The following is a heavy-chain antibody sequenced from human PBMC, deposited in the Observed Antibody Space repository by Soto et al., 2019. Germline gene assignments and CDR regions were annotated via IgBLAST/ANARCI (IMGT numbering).Heavy chain of an antibody. D-gene: IGHD6-19*01. V-gene: IGHV1-18*04. CDR2: ISAYNGNT. J-gene: IGHJ4*02. CDR1: GYTFTSYG. CDR3: AREWMNGNSGWFDY. Sequence: RASVKVSCKASGYTFTSYGISWVRQAPGQGLEWMGWISAYNGNTNYAQKLQGRVTMTTDTSTSTAYMELRGLRSDDTAVYYCAREWMNGNSGWFDYWGQGTLVTVSS.